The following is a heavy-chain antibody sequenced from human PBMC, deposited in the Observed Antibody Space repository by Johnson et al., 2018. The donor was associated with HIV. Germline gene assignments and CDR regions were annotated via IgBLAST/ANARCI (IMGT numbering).Heavy chain of an antibody. CDR2: ISSSGSTI. J-gene: IGHJ3*02. CDR3: ARNGLIPAAKGVAFDI. Sequence: QMQLVESGGGLVKPGGSLRLSCAASGLTFSDYDMSWIRQAPGKGLEWVSYISSSGSTIYYADSVDGRFTISRDNAKNSLYLQMNSLRAEDTAVYYCARNGLIPAAKGVAFDIWGQGTTVTVSS. CDR1: GLTFSDYD. V-gene: IGHV3-11*04. D-gene: IGHD2-2*01.